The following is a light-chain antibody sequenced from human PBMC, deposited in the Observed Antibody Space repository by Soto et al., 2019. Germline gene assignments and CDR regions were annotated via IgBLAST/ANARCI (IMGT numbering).Light chain of an antibody. CDR3: QQYDHLPRT. CDR1: QEISNC. V-gene: IGKV1-33*01. Sequence: DIQMIQSPSSLSASVGDRVTSTCYSSQEISNCLYWYQQKPGKVTKLLIYDASNLERGVPSRFCGLGCGTDFTFTSSSLQPDYFAKCCFQQYDHLPRTCGRGTKVELK. CDR2: DAS. J-gene: IGKJ1*01.